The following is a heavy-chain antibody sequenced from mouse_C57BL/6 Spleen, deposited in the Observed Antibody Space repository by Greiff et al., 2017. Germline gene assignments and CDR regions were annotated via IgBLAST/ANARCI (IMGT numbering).Heavy chain of an antibody. D-gene: IGHD2-4*01. J-gene: IGHJ4*01. CDR2: IYPGGGYT. Sequence: QVQLKESGAELVRPGTSVKMSCKASGYTFTHYWIGWAKQRPGHGLEWIGDIYPGGGYTNYNEKFKGKAKLTADKSSSTAYMQFSSLTSADSAIYYCARLGDYVYYYAIDYWCQGTSVTVSS. CDR1: GYTFTHYW. V-gene: IGHV1-63*01. CDR3: ARLGDYVYYYAIDY.